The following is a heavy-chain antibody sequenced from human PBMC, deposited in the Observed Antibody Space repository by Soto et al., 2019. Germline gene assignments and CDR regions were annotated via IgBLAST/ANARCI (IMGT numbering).Heavy chain of an antibody. V-gene: IGHV1-8*01. D-gene: IGHD6-19*01. J-gene: IGHJ4*02. CDR2: MNPNSGNT. Sequence: ASVKVSCKASGYTFTSYAINWVRQAPGQGLEWMGWMNPNSGNTGYAQKFQGRVTMTRNTSISTAYMELSSLRSEDTAVYYCARGPQWLVRTFFDYWGQGTLVTVSS. CDR3: ARGPQWLVRTFFDY. CDR1: GYTFTSYA.